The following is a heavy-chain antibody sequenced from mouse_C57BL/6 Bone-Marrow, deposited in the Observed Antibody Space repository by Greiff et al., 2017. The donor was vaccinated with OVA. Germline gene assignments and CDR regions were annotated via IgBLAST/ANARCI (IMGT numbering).Heavy chain of an antibody. J-gene: IGHJ1*03. D-gene: IGHD1-1*01. V-gene: IGHV1-64*01. CDR2: IHPNSGST. CDR3: ASRIYYYGSSYWYFDV. Sequence: QVQLQQPGAELVKPGASVKLSCKASGYTFTSYWMHWVKQRPGQGLEWIGMIHPNSGSTNYNEKFKSKATLTVDKSSSTAYMQLSSLTSEDSAVYDCASRIYYYGSSYWYFDVWGTGTTVTVSS. CDR1: GYTFTSYW.